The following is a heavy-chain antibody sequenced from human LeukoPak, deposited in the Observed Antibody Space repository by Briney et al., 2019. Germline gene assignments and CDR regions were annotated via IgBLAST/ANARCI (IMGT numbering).Heavy chain of an antibody. Sequence: SVKVSCKASGGTFSSYAISWVRQAPGQGLEWMGGIIPIFGTANYAQKFQGRDTITTDESTSTAYMELSSLRSEDTAVYYCARARHCSGGSCYSGYYYYMDVWGKGTTVTVSS. J-gene: IGHJ6*03. V-gene: IGHV1-69*05. CDR2: IIPIFGTA. CDR1: GGTFSSYA. D-gene: IGHD2-15*01. CDR3: ARARHCSGGSCYSGYYYYMDV.